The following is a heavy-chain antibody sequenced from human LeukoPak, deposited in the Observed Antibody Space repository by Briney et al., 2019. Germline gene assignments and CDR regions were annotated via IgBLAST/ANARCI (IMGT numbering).Heavy chain of an antibody. CDR1: GFTFSSYA. CDR2: ISYDGSNK. V-gene: IGHV3-30*04. D-gene: IGHD6-19*01. Sequence: PGRSLRLSCAASGFTFSSYAMHRVRQAPGKGLEWVAVISYDGSNKYYADSVKGRFTISRDNSKNTLYLQMNSLRAEDTAVYYCAREGGTGLVRGRDYYYYGMDVWGQGTTVTVSS. CDR3: AREGGTGLVRGRDYYYYGMDV. J-gene: IGHJ6*02.